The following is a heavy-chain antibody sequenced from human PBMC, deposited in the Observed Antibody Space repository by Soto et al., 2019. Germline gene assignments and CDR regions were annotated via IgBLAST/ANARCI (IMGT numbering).Heavy chain of an antibody. D-gene: IGHD5-18*01. Sequence: EVQLVESGGGLVQPGGSLRLSCAASGFTFSSYWMHWVRQAQGKGLVWVSRINSDGSSTSYADSVKGRFTISRDNARNTLYLQMNSLSAEDTAVYYCARPAMVRVGAFDIWGHGTMVTVSS. J-gene: IGHJ3*02. CDR3: ARPAMVRVGAFDI. V-gene: IGHV3-74*01. CDR1: GFTFSSYW. CDR2: INSDGSST.